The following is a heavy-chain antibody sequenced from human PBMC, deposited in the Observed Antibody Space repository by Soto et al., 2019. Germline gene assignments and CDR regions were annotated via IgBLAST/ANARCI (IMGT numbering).Heavy chain of an antibody. CDR3: ARQNDPYYDILTGYYLYFDY. D-gene: IGHD3-9*01. V-gene: IGHV1-69*05. Sequence: ASVKVSCKASGGTFSNFAISWVRQAPGQGLEWMGGFIPIFGTLNYAQKLQGRVTMTTDTSTSTAYMELRSLRSDDTAVYYCARQNDPYYDILTGYYLYFDYWGQGTLVTVSS. J-gene: IGHJ4*02. CDR1: GGTFSNFA. CDR2: FIPIFGTL.